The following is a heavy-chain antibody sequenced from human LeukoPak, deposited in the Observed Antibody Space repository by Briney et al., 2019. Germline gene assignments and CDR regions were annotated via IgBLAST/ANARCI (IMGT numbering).Heavy chain of an antibody. CDR1: DGSISYHY. Sequence: PSETLSLTCTVSDGSISYHYWNWIRQPPGKELEWIGYGFYSGSTDYNPSLKSRVTISVDTSKRQMSLKLTSVTAADTALYYCAREMTATGRGHYFDYWGQGTLVTVSS. CDR3: AREMTATGRGHYFDY. V-gene: IGHV4-59*11. D-gene: IGHD3-9*01. CDR2: GFYSGST. J-gene: IGHJ4*02.